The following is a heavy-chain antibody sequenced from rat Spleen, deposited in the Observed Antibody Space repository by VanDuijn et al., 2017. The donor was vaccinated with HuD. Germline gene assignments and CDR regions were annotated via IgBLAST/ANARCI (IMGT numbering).Heavy chain of an antibody. J-gene: IGHJ2*01. Sequence: EVQLVESDGGLVQPGRSLKISCAASGFTFSNYDMAWVRQAPTKGLEWVATINYDGSSTFYRDSVRDRFTISRDNAKNTLYLQMDSLKSEDTATYYCTRDNMYTTDYYPDYFDYWGQGVMVTVSS. CDR2: INYDGSST. CDR3: TRDNMYTTDYYPDYFDY. V-gene: IGHV5-29*01. D-gene: IGHD1-6*01. CDR1: GFTFSNYD.